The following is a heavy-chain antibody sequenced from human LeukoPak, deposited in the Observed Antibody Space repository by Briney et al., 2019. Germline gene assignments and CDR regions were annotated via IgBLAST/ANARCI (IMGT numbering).Heavy chain of an antibody. D-gene: IGHD4-17*01. CDR1: GGSISSGSYY. CDR3: AREPNGDQDY. J-gene: IGHJ4*02. V-gene: IGHV4-30-4*08. Sequence: MASETLSLTCTVSGGSISSGSYYWSWIRQPPGKGLEWIGYIYYSGSTYYNPSLKSRVTISVDTSKNQFSLKLSSVTAADTAVYYCAREPNGDQDYWGQGTLVTVSS. CDR2: IYYSGST.